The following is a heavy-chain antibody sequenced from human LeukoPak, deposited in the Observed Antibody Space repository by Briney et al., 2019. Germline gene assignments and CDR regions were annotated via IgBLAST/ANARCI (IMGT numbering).Heavy chain of an antibody. CDR1: GASISTSY. J-gene: IGHJ4*02. CDR3: ARVGCSGGSCYPDY. V-gene: IGHV4-59*01. Sequence: SETLSLTCTVSGASISTSYWYWIRQPPGKGLEWIGYIHYSGDINYNPSLKSRVIISAYTSKNQLSLKLSSVTAADTAVYYCARVGCSGGSCYPDYWGQGTLVTVSS. D-gene: IGHD2-15*01. CDR2: IHYSGDI.